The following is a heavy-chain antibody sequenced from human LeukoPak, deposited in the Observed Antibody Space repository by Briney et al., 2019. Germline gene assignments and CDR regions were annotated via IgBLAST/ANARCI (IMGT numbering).Heavy chain of an antibody. D-gene: IGHD6-19*01. CDR1: GFTFSNYA. J-gene: IGHJ4*02. Sequence: GGSLRLSCAASGFTFSNYAMSWVRQAPGKGLEWVANIKQDGSEKYYVDSVKGRFTISRDNAKNSLYLQMNSLRAEDTAVYYCARELYSSGWPFDYWGQGTLVTVSS. CDR2: IKQDGSEK. CDR3: ARELYSSGWPFDY. V-gene: IGHV3-7*01.